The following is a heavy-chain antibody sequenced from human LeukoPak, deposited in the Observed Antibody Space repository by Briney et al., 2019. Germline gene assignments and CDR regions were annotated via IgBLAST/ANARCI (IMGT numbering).Heavy chain of an antibody. J-gene: IGHJ5*01. V-gene: IGHV3-30*02. D-gene: IGHD3-10*01. CDR3: AKRDGSGSGTGFDS. Sequence: GGSLRLSCAASGFTFSSYGMHWVRQAPGKGLEWVTFIRYDGSNKYYADSVKGRFTISRDNSKNTLYLQMNSLRAEDTAVYYCAKRDGSGSGTGFDSWGQGTLVTVSS. CDR1: GFTFSSYG. CDR2: IRYDGSNK.